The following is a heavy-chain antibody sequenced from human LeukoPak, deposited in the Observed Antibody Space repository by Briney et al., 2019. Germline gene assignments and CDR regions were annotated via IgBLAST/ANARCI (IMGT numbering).Heavy chain of an antibody. CDR3: ARATGSGYYSHYYYYMDV. CDR2: IIPIFGTA. J-gene: IGHJ6*03. D-gene: IGHD3-3*01. V-gene: IGHV1-69*05. CDR1: GGTFSSYA. Sequence: GASVKVSCKASGGTFSSYAISWVRQAPGQGLGWMGGIIPIFGTANYAQKFQGRVTITTDESTSTAYMELSSLRSEDTAVYYCARATGSGYYSHYYYYMDVWGKGTTVTVSS.